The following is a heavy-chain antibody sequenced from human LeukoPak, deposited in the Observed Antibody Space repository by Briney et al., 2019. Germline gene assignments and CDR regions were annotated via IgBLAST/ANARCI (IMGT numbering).Heavy chain of an antibody. CDR3: ASALRYFDWLPYGSGFDY. V-gene: IGHV1-2*02. J-gene: IGHJ4*02. D-gene: IGHD3-9*01. CDR1: GYTFTGYY. CDR2: INPKSGGT. Sequence: ASVKVSCKASGYTFTGYYMHWVRQAPGQGLEWMGWINPKSGGTNYAQKFQGRVTMTRDTSISTAYMELSRLRSDDPAVYYCASALRYFDWLPYGSGFDYWGQGTLVTVSS.